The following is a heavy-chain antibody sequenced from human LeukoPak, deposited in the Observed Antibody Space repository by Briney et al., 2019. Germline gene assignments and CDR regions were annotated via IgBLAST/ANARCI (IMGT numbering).Heavy chain of an antibody. Sequence: GGSLRLSCAASGFTFSSYATSWVSQAPGKGLEWVSAISGTGASTYYADSVKGRFTISRDNSKNTLFLQMNSLRAEDTAAYYCARTLSSRWTFDYWGQGTLVTVSS. CDR3: ARTLSSRWTFDY. J-gene: IGHJ4*02. D-gene: IGHD6-13*01. CDR2: ISGTGAST. V-gene: IGHV3-23*01. CDR1: GFTFSSYA.